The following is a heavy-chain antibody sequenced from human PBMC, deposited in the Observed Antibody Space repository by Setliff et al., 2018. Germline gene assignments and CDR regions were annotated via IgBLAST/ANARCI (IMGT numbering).Heavy chain of an antibody. CDR1: GFTFSSYA. V-gene: IGHV3-9*01. Sequence: PGGSLRLSCAASGFTFSSYAMSWVRQAPGKGLEWVSGISWNSGSIGYADSVKGRFTISRDNAKNSLYLQMNSLRAEDTALYYCAKDLVSTIAVAGTGRFRGAFDIWGQGTMVTVSS. CDR3: AKDLVSTIAVAGTGRFRGAFDI. J-gene: IGHJ3*02. D-gene: IGHD6-19*01. CDR2: ISWNSGSI.